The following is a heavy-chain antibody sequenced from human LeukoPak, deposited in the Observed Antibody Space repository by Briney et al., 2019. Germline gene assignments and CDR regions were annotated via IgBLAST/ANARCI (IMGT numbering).Heavy chain of an antibody. CDR2: ISWNSGSI. J-gene: IGHJ5*02. V-gene: IGHV3-9*01. CDR1: GFTFDDYA. CDR3: AKDGGDNCNYGGGWFDP. D-gene: IGHD1-7*01. Sequence: GRSLRLSCAASGFTFDDYAMLWVRQAPGKGLEWVSGISWNSGSIGYADSVKGRFTISRDNAKNSLYLQMNSLRAEDAALYYCAKDGGDNCNYGGGWFDPWGQGTLVTVSS.